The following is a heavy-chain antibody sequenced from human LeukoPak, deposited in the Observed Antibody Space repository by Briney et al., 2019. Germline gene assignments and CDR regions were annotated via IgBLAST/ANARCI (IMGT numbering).Heavy chain of an antibody. D-gene: IGHD6-19*01. CDR1: GFTFSSYA. V-gene: IGHV3-23*01. Sequence: GGSLRLSCAASGFTFSSYAMSWVCQAPGKGLEWVSAISGSGGSTYYADSVKGRFTISRDNSKNTLYLQMNSLSAEDTAVDYCAKYVDSSGWYVNFDYWGQGTLVTVSS. J-gene: IGHJ4*02. CDR3: AKYVDSSGWYVNFDY. CDR2: ISGSGGST.